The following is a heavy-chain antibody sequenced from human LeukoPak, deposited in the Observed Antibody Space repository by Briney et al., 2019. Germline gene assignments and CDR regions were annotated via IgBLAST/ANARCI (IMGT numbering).Heavy chain of an antibody. V-gene: IGHV3-15*01. J-gene: IGHJ4*02. CDR2: VKSKIDGGTT. Sequence: GDPLSHFCGPSGLPFRYGLMLGVGPAPARGREGVGRVKSKIDGGTTDYAAPVKGRFTISRDESKNTPYLQMNSLKTEYTAVYYCITLNPSGFWGQGSLVTVSP. CDR1: GLPFRYGL. CDR3: ITLNPSGF.